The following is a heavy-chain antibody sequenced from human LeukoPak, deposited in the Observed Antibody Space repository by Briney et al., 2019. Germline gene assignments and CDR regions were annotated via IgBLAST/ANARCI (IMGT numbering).Heavy chain of an antibody. V-gene: IGHV1-69*13. CDR1: GGTFSSYA. Sequence: ASVKVSCKASGGTFSSYAISWVRQAPGQGLEWMGGIIPIFGTANYAQKFQGRVTITADESTSTAYMELSSLRSEDTAVYYCARDSGIVGAADYYYMDVWGKGTTVTVSS. D-gene: IGHD1-26*01. CDR2: IIPIFGTA. J-gene: IGHJ6*03. CDR3: ARDSGIVGAADYYYMDV.